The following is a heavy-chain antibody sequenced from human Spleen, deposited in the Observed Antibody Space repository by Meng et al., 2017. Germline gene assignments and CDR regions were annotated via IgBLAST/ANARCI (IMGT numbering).Heavy chain of an antibody. CDR1: GYTFPDYW. Sequence: ASVKVSCKASGYTFPDYWLHWVRRAPGQGLEWMGRINPKSGDTHYAQRFQGRVTMTGDTSISTAYMELSGLRSDDTAMYYCARLVQGVVVGVTGPRWFDPWGQGTLVTVSS. CDR2: INPKSGDT. CDR3: ARLVQGVVVGVTGPRWFDP. D-gene: IGHD2-15*01. V-gene: IGHV1-2*06. J-gene: IGHJ5*02.